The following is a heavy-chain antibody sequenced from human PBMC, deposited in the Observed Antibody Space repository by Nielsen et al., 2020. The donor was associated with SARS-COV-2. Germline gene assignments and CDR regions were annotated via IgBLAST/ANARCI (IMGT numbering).Heavy chain of an antibody. J-gene: IGHJ6*02. D-gene: IGHD3-3*01. CDR3: ARYDFWSGYALEMDV. CDR2: INPNSGGT. V-gene: IGHV1-2*06. Sequence: ASVKVSCKASGYTFTGYYMHWVRQAPGQGLEWMGRINPNSGGTNYAQKFQGRVTMTRDTSISTAYMELSSLRSEDTAVYYCARYDFWSGYALEMDVWGQGTTVTVSS. CDR1: GYTFTGYY.